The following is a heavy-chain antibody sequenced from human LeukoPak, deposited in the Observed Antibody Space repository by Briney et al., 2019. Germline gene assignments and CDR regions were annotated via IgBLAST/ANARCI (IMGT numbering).Heavy chain of an antibody. CDR2: IYTSGST. CDR1: GGSISSYY. V-gene: IGHV4-4*07. Sequence: SETLSLTCTVSGGSISSYYWSWIRQPAGKGLEWIGRIYTSGSTNYNPSLKSRVTMSVDTSKNQFSLKLSSVTAADTAVYYCARDYSSGWTTPYYYGMDVWGQGTKVTVSS. D-gene: IGHD6-19*01. CDR3: ARDYSSGWTTPYYYGMDV. J-gene: IGHJ6*02.